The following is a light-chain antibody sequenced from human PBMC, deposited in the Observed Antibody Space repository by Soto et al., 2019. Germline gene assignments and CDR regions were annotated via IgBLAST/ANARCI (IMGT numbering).Light chain of an antibody. CDR3: QQYNSYSPT. J-gene: IGKJ2*01. CDR2: KAS. CDR1: QSITGW. V-gene: IGKV1-5*03. Sequence: DIQMTQSPSTLSASIGDRVTITCRASQSITGWVAWYQQKPGKAPKLLIYKASSLGSGVPSRISGSGSGTEFTLTISSLQTEDSASYYCQQYNSYSPTFGQGTRLEIK.